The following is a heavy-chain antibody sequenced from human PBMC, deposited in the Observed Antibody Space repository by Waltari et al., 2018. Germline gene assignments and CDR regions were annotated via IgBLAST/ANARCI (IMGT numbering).Heavy chain of an antibody. J-gene: IGHJ4*02. D-gene: IGHD3-9*01. Sequence: PGKGLEWIGESNHSGGTNYNPSLKSRVTISVDTSKNQFSLKLSSVTAADTAVYYCARSRRGLRYLNPFDYWGQGTLVTVSS. CDR2: SNHSGGT. V-gene: IGHV4-34*01. CDR3: ARSRRGLRYLNPFDY.